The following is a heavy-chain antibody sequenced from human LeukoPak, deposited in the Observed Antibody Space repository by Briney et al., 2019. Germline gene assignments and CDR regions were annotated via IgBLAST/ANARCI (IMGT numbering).Heavy chain of an antibody. V-gene: IGHV3-48*01. CDR3: AREVLAAAYFDY. CDR2: ISSSSTI. Sequence: GGSLRLSCAASGFTFSSYSMNWVRQAPGKGLEWVSYISSSSTIYYADSVKGRFTISRDNAKNSLYLQMNSLRAEDTAMYYCAREVLAAAYFDYWGQGTLVTVSS. D-gene: IGHD6-13*01. J-gene: IGHJ4*02. CDR1: GFTFSSYS.